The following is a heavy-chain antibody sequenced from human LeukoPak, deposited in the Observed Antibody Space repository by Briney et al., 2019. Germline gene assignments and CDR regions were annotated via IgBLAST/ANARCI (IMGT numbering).Heavy chain of an antibody. CDR3: ASPYYDFWSGFPMI. Sequence: GGSLRLSCAASGFTFSSYEMNWVRQAPGKGLEWVSYISSSGSTIYYADSVKGRFTISRDDAKNPLYLQMNSLRAEDTAVYYCASPYYDFWSGFPMIWGQGTMVTVSS. CDR2: ISSSGSTI. D-gene: IGHD3-3*01. V-gene: IGHV3-48*03. J-gene: IGHJ3*02. CDR1: GFTFSSYE.